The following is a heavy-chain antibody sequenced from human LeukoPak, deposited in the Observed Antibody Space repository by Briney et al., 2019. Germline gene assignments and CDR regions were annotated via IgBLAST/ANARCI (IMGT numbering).Heavy chain of an antibody. CDR2: VYDSGST. Sequence: SETLSLTCIISGGSISSYYWSWIRQPPGKGLEWIGFVYDSGSTNYNPSLKSRGTISVDTSKNQFSMRLSSVTAADTAVYYCARERRDGYKVYFDYWGQGTLVTVSS. CDR1: GGSISSYY. CDR3: ARERRDGYKVYFDY. D-gene: IGHD5-24*01. V-gene: IGHV4-59*01. J-gene: IGHJ4*02.